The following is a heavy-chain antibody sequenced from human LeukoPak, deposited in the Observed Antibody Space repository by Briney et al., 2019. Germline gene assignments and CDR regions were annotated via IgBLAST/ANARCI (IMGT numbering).Heavy chain of an antibody. Sequence: GGSLRLSCAASGFTFSSYAMSWVRQAPGKGLEWVSAIGGRGTITYYADSVKGRFTISRDNSKNTLYLQMNSLRAEDTAVYYCAQNQYCSSTSCHNWFDPWGQGTLVTVSS. J-gene: IGHJ5*02. CDR3: AQNQYCSSTSCHNWFDP. CDR1: GFTFSSYA. CDR2: IGGRGTIT. D-gene: IGHD2-2*01. V-gene: IGHV3-23*01.